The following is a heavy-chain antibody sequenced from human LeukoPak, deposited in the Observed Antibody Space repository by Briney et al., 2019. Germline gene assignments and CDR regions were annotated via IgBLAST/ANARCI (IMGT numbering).Heavy chain of an antibody. CDR1: GGSISSNY. D-gene: IGHD5-18*01. V-gene: IGHV4-59*01. CDR2: IYYSGST. Sequence: SETLSLTCTVSGGSISSNYWSWIRQPPGRGLEWIGYIYYSGSTNYNPSLKSRVTISADSSKNQFSLKVSSVTAAYTGVYYCARAGYSYGSIVFDYWGQGTLVTVSS. J-gene: IGHJ4*02. CDR3: ARAGYSYGSIVFDY.